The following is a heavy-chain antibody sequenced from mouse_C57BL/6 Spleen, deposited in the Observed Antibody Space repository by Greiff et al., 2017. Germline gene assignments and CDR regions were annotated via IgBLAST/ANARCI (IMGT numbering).Heavy chain of an antibody. V-gene: IGHV5-6*02. CDR2: ISSGGSYN. CDR3: ARRDYDYSFFDY. D-gene: IGHD2-4*01. J-gene: IGHJ2*01. CDR1: GFTFSSYG. Sequence: EVKLMESGGDLVKPGGSLKLSCAASGFTFSSYGMSWVRQTPDTRLEWVATISSGGSYNYYPDSVKGRFTISRDNAKKTLYLQMSSLKSDDTAMYYCARRDYDYSFFDYWGQGTTLTVSS.